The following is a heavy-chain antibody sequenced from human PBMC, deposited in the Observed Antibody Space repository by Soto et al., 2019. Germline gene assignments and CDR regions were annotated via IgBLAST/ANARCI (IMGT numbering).Heavy chain of an antibody. J-gene: IGHJ5*02. CDR2: INTGNGNT. Sequence: QVQLVQSGAEVKKPGASVKVSCKASGITSTTYAIHWVRQDPGQGLEWMGWINTGNGNTRYSRRFLDRVSLTTDTSASKASMDLRSLTSKDTAVYQCARAICGYVPWGQGNLITVSS. V-gene: IGHV1-3*04. CDR3: ARAICGYVP. D-gene: IGHD5-12*01. CDR1: GITSTTYA.